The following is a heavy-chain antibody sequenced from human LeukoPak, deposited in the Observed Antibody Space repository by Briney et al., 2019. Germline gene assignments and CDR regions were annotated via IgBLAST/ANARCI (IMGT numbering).Heavy chain of an antibody. D-gene: IGHD3-16*01. CDR3: AWGASPKDAVFLDY. CDR1: GVSITSGSYY. J-gene: IGHJ4*02. CDR2: VHSSGDI. V-gene: IGHV4-61*02. Sequence: SETLSLTCAGSGVSITSGSYYWRWIRQSAGKGLEWIGRVHSSGDIYHNAAFRSRAAVSGDASKNQFSLQPNSVTAADTAVYYCAWGASPKDAVFLDYWGQGALITVSS.